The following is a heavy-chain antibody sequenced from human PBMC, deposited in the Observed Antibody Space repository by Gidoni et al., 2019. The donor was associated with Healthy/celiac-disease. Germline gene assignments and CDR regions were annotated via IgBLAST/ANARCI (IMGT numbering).Heavy chain of an antibody. CDR1: GGSFSGYY. J-gene: IGHJ5*02. Sequence: QVQLQQWGAGLLKPSETLSLTCAVYGGSFSGYYWSWIRQPPGKGLEWMGEINHSGSTNYNPSLKSRVTISVDTSKNQFSLKLSSVTAADTAVYYCARNLKLGYCSSTSCCNWFDPWGQGTLVTVSS. V-gene: IGHV4-34*01. CDR3: ARNLKLGYCSSTSCCNWFDP. D-gene: IGHD2-2*01. CDR2: INHSGST.